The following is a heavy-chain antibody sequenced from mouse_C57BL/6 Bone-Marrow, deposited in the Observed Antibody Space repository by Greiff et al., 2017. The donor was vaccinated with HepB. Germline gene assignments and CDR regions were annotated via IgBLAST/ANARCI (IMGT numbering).Heavy chain of an antibody. Sequence: QVQLQQPGAELVKPGASVKLSCKASGYTFTSYWMQWVKQRPGQGLEWIGEIDPSDSYTNYNQKFKGKATLTVDTSSSTAYMQLSSLTSEDTAIYYCAIGSSYVDYWGQGTTLTVSS. D-gene: IGHD1-1*01. CDR3: AIGSSYVDY. V-gene: IGHV1-50*01. CDR1: GYTFTSYW. J-gene: IGHJ2*01. CDR2: IDPSDSYT.